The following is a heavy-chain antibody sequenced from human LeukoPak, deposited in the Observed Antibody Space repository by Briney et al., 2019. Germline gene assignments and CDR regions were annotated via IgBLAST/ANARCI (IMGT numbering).Heavy chain of an antibody. V-gene: IGHV4-39*07. Sequence: PSETLSLTCSVSGDSITGYYWGWIRQPPGKGLEWIGSIYYSGSTYYNPSLKSRVTISVDTSKNQFSLKLSSVTAADTAVYYCARAVYGDYALGRYAFDIWGQGTMVTVSS. CDR3: ARAVYGDYALGRYAFDI. CDR1: GDSITGYY. D-gene: IGHD4-17*01. J-gene: IGHJ3*02. CDR2: IYYSGST.